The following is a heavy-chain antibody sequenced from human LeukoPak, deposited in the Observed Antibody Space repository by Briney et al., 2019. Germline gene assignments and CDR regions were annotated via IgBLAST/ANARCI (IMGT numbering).Heavy chain of an antibody. J-gene: IGHJ4*02. CDR1: GFTFSSYA. CDR2: ISGSGGST. V-gene: IGHV3-23*01. D-gene: IGHD6-19*01. CDR3: ANSRQWLATGNFDY. Sequence: PGGSLRLSCAASGFTFSSYAMSWVRQAPGKGLEWVSAISGSGGSTYYADCVKGRFTISRDNSKNPLYLQMNSLRAEDTAVYYCANSRQWLATGNFDYWGQGTLVTVSS.